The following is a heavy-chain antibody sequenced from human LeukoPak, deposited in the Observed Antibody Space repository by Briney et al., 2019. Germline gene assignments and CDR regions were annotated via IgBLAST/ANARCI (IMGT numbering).Heavy chain of an antibody. CDR1: GGSISSSNW. J-gene: IGHJ3*02. V-gene: IGHV4-4*02. Sequence: SETLSLTCAVSGGSISSSNWWSWVRPPPGKGLEWIGEIYHSGSTNYNPSLKSRVTISVDKSKNQFSLKLSSVTAADTAVYYCARFGAVAGENLDAFDIWGQGTMVTVSS. CDR2: IYHSGST. D-gene: IGHD6-19*01. CDR3: ARFGAVAGENLDAFDI.